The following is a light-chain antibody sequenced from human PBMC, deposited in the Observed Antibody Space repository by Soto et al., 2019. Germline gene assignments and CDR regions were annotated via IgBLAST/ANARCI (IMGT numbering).Light chain of an antibody. V-gene: IGKV3-11*01. CDR1: QSVSSY. Sequence: EIVLTQSPATLSLSPGERATLSCRASQSVSSYLAWYQQKPGQAPRLLIYDASNRATGIPARFSGSGSGTDFTLTISSLGPEDFAVYYCHQRSSWPWTFGQGTKVEIK. J-gene: IGKJ1*01. CDR2: DAS. CDR3: HQRSSWPWT.